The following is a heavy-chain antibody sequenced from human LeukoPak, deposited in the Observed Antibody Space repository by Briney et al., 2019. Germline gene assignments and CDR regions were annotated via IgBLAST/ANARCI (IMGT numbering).Heavy chain of an antibody. J-gene: IGHJ6*02. V-gene: IGHV1-8*01. Sequence: ASVKVSCKASGYTFTSYDINWVRQATGQGLEWMGWMNPNSGNTGYAQKFQGRVTMTRNTSISTAYMELRSLRSDDTAVYYCAREVFGERWLQSHYYYYYYGMDVWGQGTTVTVSS. CDR1: GYTFTSYD. CDR2: MNPNSGNT. CDR3: AREVFGERWLQSHYYYYYYGMDV. D-gene: IGHD5-24*01.